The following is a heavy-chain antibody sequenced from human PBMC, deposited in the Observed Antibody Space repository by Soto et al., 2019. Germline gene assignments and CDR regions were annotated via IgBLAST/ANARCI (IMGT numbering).Heavy chain of an antibody. V-gene: IGHV4-59*01. D-gene: IGHD6-13*01. CDR2: MFYSGNT. Sequence: GTWIRQPPGKGLEWIGYMFYSGNTKYNPSLKSRVTISIDTSKNQFSLKLSSVTAADTAVYYCARVGQQLVLWAFDIWGQGTMVTVSS. CDR3: ARVGQQLVLWAFDI. J-gene: IGHJ3*02.